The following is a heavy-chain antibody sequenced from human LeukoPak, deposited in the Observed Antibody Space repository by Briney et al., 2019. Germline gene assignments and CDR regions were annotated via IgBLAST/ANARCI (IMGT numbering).Heavy chain of an antibody. D-gene: IGHD3-10*01. CDR1: GFTVSSNY. Sequence: SGGSLRLSCAASGFTVSSNYMSWVRQAPGKGLEWVSVIYSGGSTYYADSVKGRFTISRDNAKHSLYLQMNSLRAEDTAVYYCTRDLDGSGSYNWFDPWGQGTLVTVSS. V-gene: IGHV3-53*01. CDR2: IYSGGST. J-gene: IGHJ5*02. CDR3: TRDLDGSGSYNWFDP.